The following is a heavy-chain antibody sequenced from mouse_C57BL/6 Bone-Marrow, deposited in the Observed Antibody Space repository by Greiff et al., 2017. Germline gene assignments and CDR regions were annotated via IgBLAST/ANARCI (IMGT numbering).Heavy chain of an antibody. D-gene: IGHD1-1*01. J-gene: IGHJ4*01. Sequence: QVQLKQSGAELVRPGTSVKVSCKASGYAFTNYLIEWVKQRPGQGLEWICVINPGSGGTNYNEKFKGKATLTADKSSSTAYMQLSSLTSEDSAVYFCAIITTVVATDAMDYWGQGTSVTVSS. CDR1: GYAFTNYL. CDR3: AIITTVVATDAMDY. V-gene: IGHV1-54*01. CDR2: INPGSGGT.